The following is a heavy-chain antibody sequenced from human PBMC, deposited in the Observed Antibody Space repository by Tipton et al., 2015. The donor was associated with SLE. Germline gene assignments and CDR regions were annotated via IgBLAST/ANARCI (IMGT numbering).Heavy chain of an antibody. D-gene: IGHD5-12*01. CDR3: ARDRHYRGNIWFDP. CDR2: IYSSGST. V-gene: IGHV4-59*11. J-gene: IGHJ5*02. Sequence: LRLSCSVSGGSINSQYWSWIRQPPGKGLEWIGFIYSSGSTNYNPSLKSRVTISVDTSKNQFSLKLSSVTAADTAVYYCARDRHYRGNIWFDPWGRGTLVTVSS. CDR1: GGSINSQY.